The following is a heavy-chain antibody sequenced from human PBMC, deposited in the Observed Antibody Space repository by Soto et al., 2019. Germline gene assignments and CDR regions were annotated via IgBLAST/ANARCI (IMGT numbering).Heavy chain of an antibody. CDR1: GFTFRNYG. V-gene: IGHV3-48*03. CDR2: IDSRAATI. D-gene: IGHD1-26*01. CDR3: DRDRDGIGDFDY. Sequence: PGWSLRLSCAASGFTFRNYGMNWARQAPGMGLEWVAHIDSRAATISYADSVRGRFSISRDDAKNSLYLQMNNLSAEDTAIYYCDRDRDGIGDFDYWGLGTLVTVSS. J-gene: IGHJ4*02.